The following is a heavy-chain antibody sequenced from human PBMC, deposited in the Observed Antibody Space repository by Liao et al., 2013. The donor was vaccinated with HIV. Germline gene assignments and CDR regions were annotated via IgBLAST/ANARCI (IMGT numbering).Heavy chain of an antibody. CDR2: IYSTGST. J-gene: IGHJ5*02. V-gene: IGHV4-4*07. CDR3: ARDNLAVIST. CDR1: GGSISSYY. D-gene: IGHD6-19*01. Sequence: QVQLQGSGPGLVKPSETLSLTCTVSGGSISSYYWNWIRQPAGKRLEWIGRIYSTGSTNYSPSLKSRVTISIDTSENQISLNLNSVIAADTAVYYCARDNLAVISTWGQGTLVTVSS.